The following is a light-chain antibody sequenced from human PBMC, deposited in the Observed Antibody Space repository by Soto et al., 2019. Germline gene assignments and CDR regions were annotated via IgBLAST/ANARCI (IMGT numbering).Light chain of an antibody. V-gene: IGKV3-11*01. CDR3: QQRSYGYT. J-gene: IGKJ2*01. CDR1: QSVSNY. CDR2: GAS. Sequence: EIVMTQSPATLSVSPGERATLSCRASQSVSNYLAWYQQKPGQAPRLLIYGASKRATGTPARFSGSGSGTDFTLTISSLEPEDFAVYYCQQRSYGYTFGQGTKLEI.